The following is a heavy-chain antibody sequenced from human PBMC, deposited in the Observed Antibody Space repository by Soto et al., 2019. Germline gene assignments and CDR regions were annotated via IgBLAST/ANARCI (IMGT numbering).Heavy chain of an antibody. V-gene: IGHV1-18*01. Sequence: QVPLVQSGAEVKKPGASVKVSCKASGYTFTSYGISWVRQAPGQGLEWMGWISAYNGNTNYAQKLQGRVTMTTDTSTSTAYMELRSLRSDDTAVYYCARRPQVVVPAAMYSEYYYYYYYMDVWGKGTTVTVSS. CDR1: GYTFTSYG. J-gene: IGHJ6*03. CDR2: ISAYNGNT. D-gene: IGHD2-2*01. CDR3: ARRPQVVVPAAMYSEYYYYYYYMDV.